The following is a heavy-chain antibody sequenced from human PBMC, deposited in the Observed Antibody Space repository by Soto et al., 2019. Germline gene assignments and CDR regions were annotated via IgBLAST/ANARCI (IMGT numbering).Heavy chain of an antibody. CDR2: IIPLFGKT. Sequence: QVQLMQSGAEVKKPGSSVNVSCKASVGTFRSFGISWVRQAPGQGLEWMGTIIPLFGKTNYAQKFQDRVTITADDSTNTAYIELSSLKSEDTALYYCARARLSNGDPNVYFYYGLDVWGQGTTVTVSS. D-gene: IGHD4-17*01. CDR3: ARARLSNGDPNVYFYYGLDV. V-gene: IGHV1-69*18. CDR1: VGTFRSFG. J-gene: IGHJ6*02.